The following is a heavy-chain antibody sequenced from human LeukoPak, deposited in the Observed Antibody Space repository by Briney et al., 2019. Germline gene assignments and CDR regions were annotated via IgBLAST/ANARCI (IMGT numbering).Heavy chain of an antibody. Sequence: TSETLSLTCAVYGGSFSGYYWSWIRQPPGKGLEWIGEINHSGSTNYNPSLKSRVTISVDTSKNQFSLKLSSMTAADTAVYYCARGPYSSGWPDYWGQGTLVTVSS. CDR1: GGSFSGYY. CDR3: ARGPYSSGWPDY. J-gene: IGHJ4*02. V-gene: IGHV4-34*01. CDR2: INHSGST. D-gene: IGHD6-19*01.